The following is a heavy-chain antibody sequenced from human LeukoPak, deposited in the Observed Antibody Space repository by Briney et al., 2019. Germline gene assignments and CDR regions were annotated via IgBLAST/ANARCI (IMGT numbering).Heavy chain of an antibody. V-gene: IGHV3-48*01. CDR3: AGDGCSNTSCYVGRQYYYYMDV. CDR2: ISSSSSTI. CDR1: GFTFSSYS. D-gene: IGHD2-2*01. J-gene: IGHJ6*03. Sequence: SGGSLRLSCAASGFTFSSYSMNWVRQAPGKGLEWVSYISSSSSTISYSDSLKGRFTISRDNAKNSLYLQMNSLRAEDTAVYYCAGDGCSNTSCYVGRQYYYYMDVWGKGTTVTVSS.